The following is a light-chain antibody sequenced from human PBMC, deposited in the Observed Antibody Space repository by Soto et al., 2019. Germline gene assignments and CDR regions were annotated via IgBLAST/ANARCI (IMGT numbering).Light chain of an antibody. V-gene: IGLV1-40*01. CDR3: QSYDSTLSARYV. CDR1: SSNIGANYD. J-gene: IGLJ1*01. Sequence: QSVLTQPPSVSGAPGQRVTISCTVSSSNIGANYDVHWYQHRPGTAPKLLIFGNTNRPSGVPDRFSGSKSGTSASLAITGLQAEDEGDYYCQSYDSTLSARYVFGTGTKVTLL. CDR2: GNT.